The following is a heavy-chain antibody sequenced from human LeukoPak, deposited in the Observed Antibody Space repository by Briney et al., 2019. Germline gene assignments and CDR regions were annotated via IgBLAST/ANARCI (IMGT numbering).Heavy chain of an antibody. D-gene: IGHD1-26*01. CDR3: AKDLAGSGSYYFDY. J-gene: IGHJ4*02. Sequence: PGGSLRLSCAASGFTFSDYSMNWVRQAPGKGLEWISYIGISSGNTKYADSVKGRFTISGDKAKNTLYLQMNSLRAEDTAVYYCAKDLAGSGSYYFDYWGQGTLVTVSS. CDR1: GFTFSDYS. V-gene: IGHV3-48*01. CDR2: IGISSGNT.